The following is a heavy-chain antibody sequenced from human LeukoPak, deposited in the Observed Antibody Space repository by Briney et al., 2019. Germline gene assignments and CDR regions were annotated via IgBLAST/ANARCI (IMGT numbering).Heavy chain of an antibody. J-gene: IGHJ4*02. CDR2: INSDGSST. D-gene: IGHD4-17*01. Sequence: GGSLRLSCAASGFTFSSYAMSWVRQAPGKGLVWVSRINSDGSSTSYADTVKGRFTISRDNAKNTLYLQMNSLRAEDTAVYYCARLYGGYGDYYFDYWGQGTLVTVSS. V-gene: IGHV3-74*01. CDR3: ARLYGGYGDYYFDY. CDR1: GFTFSSYA.